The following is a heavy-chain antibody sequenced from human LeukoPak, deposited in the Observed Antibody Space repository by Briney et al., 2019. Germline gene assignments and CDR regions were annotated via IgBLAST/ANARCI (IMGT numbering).Heavy chain of an antibody. D-gene: IGHD6-13*01. CDR2: INTDGSSA. Sequence: PGGSLRLSCAASGFTFSSYWMYWVRQAPGKGLMWVSRINTDGSSAAYADSVKGRFTISRDNAKNTLYLQMSGLRAEDTAVYYCAKDSLSIAAAASFDYWGQGTLVTVSS. CDR1: GFTFSSYW. J-gene: IGHJ4*02. V-gene: IGHV3-74*01. CDR3: AKDSLSIAAAASFDY.